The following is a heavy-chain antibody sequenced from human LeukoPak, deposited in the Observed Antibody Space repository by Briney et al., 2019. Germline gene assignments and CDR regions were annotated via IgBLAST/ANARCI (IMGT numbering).Heavy chain of an antibody. V-gene: IGHV3-53*01. CDR2: IYSGGST. Sequence: GGSLRLSCAASGFTVSSNYMSWVRQAPGKGLEWVSVIYSGGSTYYADSVKGRFTISRDNSKNTLYLQMNSLRAEDTAVYYCASGPEYYYDSSGYHSDAFDIWGQGTMVTVSS. CDR1: GFTVSSNY. D-gene: IGHD3-22*01. J-gene: IGHJ3*02. CDR3: ASGPEYYYDSSGYHSDAFDI.